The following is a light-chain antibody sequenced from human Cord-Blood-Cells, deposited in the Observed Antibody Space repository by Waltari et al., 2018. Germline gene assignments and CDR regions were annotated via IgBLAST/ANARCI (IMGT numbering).Light chain of an antibody. J-gene: IGKJ1*01. CDR1: QSVSSY. CDR3: QQRSNWPTWT. CDR2: DAS. Sequence: EIVLTQSPAPLSLSPGDRATLSCRASQSVSSYLAWYQQKPGQAPRLLIYDASNRATGIPARFSGSGSGTDFTRTISSLEPEDFAVYYCQQRSNWPTWTFGQGTKVEIK. V-gene: IGKV3-11*01.